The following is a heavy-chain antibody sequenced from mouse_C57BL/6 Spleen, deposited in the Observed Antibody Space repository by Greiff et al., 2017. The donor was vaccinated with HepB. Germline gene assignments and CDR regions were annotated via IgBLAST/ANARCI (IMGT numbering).Heavy chain of an antibody. V-gene: IGHV5-17*01. J-gene: IGHJ2*01. CDR1: GFTFSDYG. D-gene: IGHD1-1*01. CDR2: ISSGSSTI. Sequence: EVKLLESGGGLVKPGGSLKLSCAASGFTFSDYGMHWVRQAPEKGLEWVAYISSGSSTIYYADTVKGRFTISRDNAKNTLFLQMTSLRSEDTAMYYCARHGSYYGSSGYFDYWGQGTTLTVSS. CDR3: ARHGSYYGSSGYFDY.